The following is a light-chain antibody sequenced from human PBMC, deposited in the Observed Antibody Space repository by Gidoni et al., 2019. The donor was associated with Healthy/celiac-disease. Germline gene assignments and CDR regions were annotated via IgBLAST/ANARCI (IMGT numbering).Light chain of an antibody. V-gene: IGKV1-39*01. J-gene: IGKJ4*01. CDR3: QQSYSTLALT. Sequence: DFQMTQSPSSLSASVGDRVTITCRASQSISSYLNWYQQKPGKAPKLLIYAASSLQSGVPSRFSGSGSGTDFTLTISILQPEDFATYYYQQSYSTLALTFGGGTKVEIK. CDR2: AAS. CDR1: QSISSY.